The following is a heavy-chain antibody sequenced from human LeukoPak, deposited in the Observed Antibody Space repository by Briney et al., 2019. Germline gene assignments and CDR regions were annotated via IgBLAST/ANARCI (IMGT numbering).Heavy chain of an antibody. CDR3: ARDDYYDSSGYYKF. J-gene: IGHJ4*02. CDR1: GFTFSSYE. D-gene: IGHD3-22*01. CDR2: ISSSGSTI. Sequence: PGGSLRLSCAASGFTFSSYEMNWVRQAPGKGLEWVSYISSSGSTIYFADSLKGRVTISRDNSKNTLYLQMNSLRSDDTAVYYCARDDYYDSSGYYKFWGQGTLVTVSS. V-gene: IGHV3-48*03.